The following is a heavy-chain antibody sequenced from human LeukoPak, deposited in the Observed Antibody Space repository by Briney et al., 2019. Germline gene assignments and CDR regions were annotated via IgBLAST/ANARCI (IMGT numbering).Heavy chain of an antibody. D-gene: IGHD6-6*01. Sequence: PGGSLRLSCAASGFTFSSYAVSWVRQAPGKGLEWVSAISGSGGSTYYADSVKGRFTVSRDNSKNTLYLQMNSLRAEDTAVYYCAKVKEQLVAPYYYMDVWGKGTTVTVSS. CDR1: GFTFSSYA. CDR3: AKVKEQLVAPYYYMDV. V-gene: IGHV3-23*01. J-gene: IGHJ6*03. CDR2: ISGSGGST.